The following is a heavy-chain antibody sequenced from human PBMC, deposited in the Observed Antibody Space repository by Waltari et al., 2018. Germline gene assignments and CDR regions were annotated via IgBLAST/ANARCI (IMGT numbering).Heavy chain of an antibody. D-gene: IGHD6-19*01. CDR1: GFTLGSYW. CDR3: ARGAVGGWRDFDY. Sequence: EVQLVESGGGVVQPGGSVRLSCAASGFTLGSYWMHWVRQAPGKGLVGVSRIDSDGSSTSYADSVKGRFTISRDNAKNTLYLQMNSLRAEDTAVYYCARGAVGGWRDFDYWGQGTLVTVSS. CDR2: IDSDGSST. V-gene: IGHV3-74*01. J-gene: IGHJ4*02.